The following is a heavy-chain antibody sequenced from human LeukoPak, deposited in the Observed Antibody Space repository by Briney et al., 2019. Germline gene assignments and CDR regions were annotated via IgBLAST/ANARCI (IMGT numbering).Heavy chain of an antibody. CDR2: IYYSGST. V-gene: IGHV4-31*03. D-gene: IGHD3-22*01. J-gene: IGHJ3*02. Sequence: PSETLSLTCTVSGGSISSGGYYWSWIRQHPGKGLEWIGYIYYSGSTYYNPSLKSRVTISVDTSKNQFSLKLSSVTAADTAVYYCARAPHSSGVDAFDIWGQGTMVSVSA. CDR3: ARAPHSSGVDAFDI. CDR1: GGSISSGGYY.